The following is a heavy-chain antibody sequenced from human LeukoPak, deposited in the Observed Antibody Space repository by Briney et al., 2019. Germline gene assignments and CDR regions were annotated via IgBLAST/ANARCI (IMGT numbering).Heavy chain of an antibody. D-gene: IGHD6-19*01. CDR3: ARGGSLAVAPHQYYFDY. J-gene: IGHJ4*02. CDR1: GYTFTSYG. Sequence: ASVKVSCKASGYTFTSYGISWVRQAPGQGLEWMGWISAYNGNTNYAQKLHGRVTMTTDTSTSTAYMELRSLRSDDTAVYYCARGGSLAVAPHQYYFDYWGQGTLVTVSS. V-gene: IGHV1-18*01. CDR2: ISAYNGNT.